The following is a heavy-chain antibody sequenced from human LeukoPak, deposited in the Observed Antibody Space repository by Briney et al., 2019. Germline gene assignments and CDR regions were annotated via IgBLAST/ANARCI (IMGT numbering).Heavy chain of an antibody. CDR2: IYYSGST. D-gene: IGHD5-12*01. CDR3: ARQWLRFSYYYMDV. J-gene: IGHJ6*03. Sequence: SETLSLTCTVSGGSISSYYWSWIRQPPGKGLEWIGYIYYSGSTNYNPSLKSRVTISVDTSKNQFSLKLSSVTAADTAVYYCARQWLRFSYYYMDVWGKGTTVTISS. CDR1: GGSISSYY. V-gene: IGHV4-59*08.